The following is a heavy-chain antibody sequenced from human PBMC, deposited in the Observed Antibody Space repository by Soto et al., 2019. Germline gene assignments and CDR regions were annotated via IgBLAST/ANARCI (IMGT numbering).Heavy chain of an antibody. CDR1: GYTFTSYD. CDR2: MNPNSGNT. V-gene: IGHV1-8*01. J-gene: IGHJ6*03. CDR3: ARGPYYYYYMDV. Sequence: QVQLVQSGAEVKKPGASVKVSCKASGYTFTSYDINWVRQATGQGLERMGWMNPNSGNTGYAQKFQGRITMTRNTSITTAYMELSSLRSEDTAVYYCARGPYYYYYMDVWGKGTTVTVSS.